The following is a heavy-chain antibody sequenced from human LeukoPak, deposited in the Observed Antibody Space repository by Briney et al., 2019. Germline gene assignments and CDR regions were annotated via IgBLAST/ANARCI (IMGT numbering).Heavy chain of an antibody. CDR3: ARGKSIDY. CDR1: GGSFSGCY. V-gene: IGHV4-34*01. D-gene: IGHD2/OR15-2a*01. Sequence: AETLSLTCAVWGGSFSGCYWIWMRQPPGKGLEWNGEINHSGSPNYNPSLKSRVTISVDTSKNQFSLKLSSVTAADTAVYYCARGKSIDYWGQGTLVTVSS. J-gene: IGHJ4*02. CDR2: INHSGSP.